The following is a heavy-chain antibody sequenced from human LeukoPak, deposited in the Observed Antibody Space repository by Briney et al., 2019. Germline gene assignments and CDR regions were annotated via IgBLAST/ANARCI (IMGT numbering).Heavy chain of an antibody. Sequence: SETLSLTCTVSGGSISSSSYYWGWIRQPPGKGLEWIGSIYYSGSTYYNPSLKSRVTISVDTSKNQFSLKLSSVAAADTAVYYCASGYYDFWSGYYLYIDYWGQGTLVTVSS. CDR3: ASGYYDFWSGYYLYIDY. V-gene: IGHV4-39*07. CDR2: IYYSGST. J-gene: IGHJ4*02. CDR1: GGSISSSSYY. D-gene: IGHD3-3*01.